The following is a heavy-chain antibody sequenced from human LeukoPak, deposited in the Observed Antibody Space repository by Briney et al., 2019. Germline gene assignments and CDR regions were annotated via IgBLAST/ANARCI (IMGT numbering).Heavy chain of an antibody. CDR2: IYYTGST. D-gene: IGHD4-17*01. CDR1: GGSISTYY. J-gene: IGHJ6*03. Sequence: SETLSLTCTVSGGSISTYYWSWIRQPPGKGLEWIGYIYYTGSTNYNPSLKSRVTISVDTSKNQFSLKLNSVTAADTAVYYCARGSTVTTNYYYYYMDVWGKGTTVTVSS. V-gene: IGHV4-59*01. CDR3: ARGSTVTTNYYYYYMDV.